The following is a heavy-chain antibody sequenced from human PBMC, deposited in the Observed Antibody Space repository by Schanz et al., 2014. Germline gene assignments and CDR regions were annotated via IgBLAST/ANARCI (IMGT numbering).Heavy chain of an antibody. V-gene: IGHV3-7*01. J-gene: IGHJ4*02. CDR3: ARGVRIDY. Sequence: EVQLVESGGGLVQPGGSLRLSCAASGFIFSNSWMSWVRQAPGKGLEWVANIKQDGSEKYYVDSVKGRFTISRDNAKNSLYLPMNRLTAEGPAVYFFARGVRIDYWGQGSLVTVSS. CDR2: IKQDGSEK. D-gene: IGHD3-3*01. CDR1: GFIFSNSW.